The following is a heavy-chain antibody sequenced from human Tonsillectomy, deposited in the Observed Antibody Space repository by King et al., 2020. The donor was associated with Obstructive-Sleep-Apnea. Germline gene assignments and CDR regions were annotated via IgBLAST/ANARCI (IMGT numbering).Heavy chain of an antibody. D-gene: IGHD2-2*01. V-gene: IGHV1-2*04. J-gene: IGHJ6*02. CDR1: GYTFTGFY. CDR3: ARGSTYGMDV. CDR2: INPKTGAT. Sequence: QLVQSGAEVKKAGASVKVSCRPSGYTFTGFYIHWVRQAPGQGLEWMGWINPKTGATNYAQKFQGWVTMTRDTSISTVYMELSRLRSDATAVYYCARGSTYGMDVWGQGTTVTVSS.